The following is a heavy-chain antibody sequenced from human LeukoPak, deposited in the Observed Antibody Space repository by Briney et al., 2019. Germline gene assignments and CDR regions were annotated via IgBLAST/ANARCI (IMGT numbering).Heavy chain of an antibody. J-gene: IGHJ5*02. CDR2: IFPIFGTS. Sequence: SVKVSFKASGYTFTTYYIHWVRQAPGQGLEWMGGIFPIFGTSNYAQRFQGRVTITADESTSTAYMELSSLRSEDTAVYYCARADGYDIWTGYRGWFDPWGQGTLVTVSS. V-gene: IGHV1-69*13. D-gene: IGHD3-9*01. CDR1: GYTFTTYY. CDR3: ARADGYDIWTGYRGWFDP.